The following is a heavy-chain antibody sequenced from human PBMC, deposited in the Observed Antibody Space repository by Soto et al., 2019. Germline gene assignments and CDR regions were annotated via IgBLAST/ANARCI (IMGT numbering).Heavy chain of an antibody. CDR2: IIPIFGTA. J-gene: IGHJ6*02. Sequence: FSVQVSCKASGGTFSSYAISWVRQAPGQGLEWMGGIIPIFGTANYAQTFQGRVTITADESTSTAYMELNSLRSEDPAGYYCARFPGRHTDDYYYGMDVWGEGTTVTDYS. V-gene: IGHV1-69*13. D-gene: IGHD2-15*01. CDR1: GGTFSSYA. CDR3: ARFPGRHTDDYYYGMDV.